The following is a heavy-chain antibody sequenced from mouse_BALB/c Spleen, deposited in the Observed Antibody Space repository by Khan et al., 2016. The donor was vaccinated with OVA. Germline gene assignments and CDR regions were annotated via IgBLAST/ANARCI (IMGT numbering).Heavy chain of an antibody. D-gene: IGHD2-1*01. J-gene: IGHJ3*01. CDR2: INPSTDYT. V-gene: IGHV1-7*01. Sequence: QIQLVQSGTELAKPGASVKMSCKASGYTFTTYWMHWIKQRPGQGLEWIGYINPSTDYTEYNEKFKDKATLTADESSSTAFMQLSSLTYEDSAVYYCTRRVLYGIFPYWGQGTLVTVSA. CDR3: TRRVLYGIFPY. CDR1: GYTFTTYW.